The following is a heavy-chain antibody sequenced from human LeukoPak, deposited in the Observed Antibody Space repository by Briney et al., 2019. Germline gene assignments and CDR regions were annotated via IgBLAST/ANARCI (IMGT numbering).Heavy chain of an antibody. D-gene: IGHD6-13*01. CDR3: AKEGYSSSWYSPCYFDY. V-gene: IGHV3-23*01. CDR2: ISGSGGST. CDR1: GFTFSSYA. J-gene: IGHJ4*02. Sequence: TGGSLRLSCAASGFTFSSYAMSWVRQAPGKGLEWVSAISGSGGSTYYADSVKGRFTISRDNSKNTLYLQMNSLRAEDTAVYYCAKEGYSSSWYSPCYFDYWGQGTLVTVSS.